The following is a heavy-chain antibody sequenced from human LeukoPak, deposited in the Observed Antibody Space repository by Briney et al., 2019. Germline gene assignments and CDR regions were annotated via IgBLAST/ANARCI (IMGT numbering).Heavy chain of an antibody. Sequence: ASVKVSCKASGYTFTDYYLHWVRQAPGQGLEWMGWINAHSGGTNYAQNFLGRVTMTRGTSVSTGYMELSSLRSDDTAVYYCARVPRPDFASGTYRHYYYMDVWGKGTTVTVSS. CDR1: GYTFTDYY. V-gene: IGHV1-2*02. CDR3: ARVPRPDFASGTYRHYYYMDV. D-gene: IGHD3-10*01. J-gene: IGHJ6*03. CDR2: INAHSGGT.